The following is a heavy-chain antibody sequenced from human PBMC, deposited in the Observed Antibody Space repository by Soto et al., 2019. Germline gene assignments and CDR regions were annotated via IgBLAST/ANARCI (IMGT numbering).Heavy chain of an antibody. CDR1: GFTFSNYA. Sequence: PGGSLSLSCAASGFTFSNYAMTWVRQAPGQGLEWMGIINPSGGSTSYAQKFQGRVTMTRDTSTSTVYMELSSLRSEDTAVYYCARVGGLSDLYYYGMDVWGQGTTVTVSS. J-gene: IGHJ6*02. CDR3: ARVGGLSDLYYYGMDV. CDR2: INPSGGST. D-gene: IGHD3-16*01. V-gene: IGHV1-46*01.